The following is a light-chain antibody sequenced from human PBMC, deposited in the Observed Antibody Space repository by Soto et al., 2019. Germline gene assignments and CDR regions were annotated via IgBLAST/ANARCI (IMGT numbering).Light chain of an antibody. Sequence: DTQSSKSPSTLSASVGDRVTITCRASQSSSSWLAWYQQKPGKAPKLLFYDASSLESEVPSRFSGSGSGTEFTLTISSLQPDDFATYYCQQYNSYPWTFGHGTKVDSK. CDR2: DAS. J-gene: IGKJ1*01. CDR1: QSSSSW. V-gene: IGKV1-5*01. CDR3: QQYNSYPWT.